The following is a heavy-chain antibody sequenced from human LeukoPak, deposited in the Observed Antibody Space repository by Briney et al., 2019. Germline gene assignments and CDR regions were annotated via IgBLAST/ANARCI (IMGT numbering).Heavy chain of an antibody. CDR2: ISAYNGNT. J-gene: IGHJ4*02. CDR1: GYTFSDYY. V-gene: IGHV1-18*04. Sequence: ASVKVSCKASGYTFSDYYMHWVRQAPGQGLEGMGWISAYNGNTNYAQKLQGRVTMTTDTSTSTAYMELRSLRSDDTAVYYCAREAEPYYYDSSGYYGYWGQGTLFTVSS. CDR3: AREAEPYYYDSSGYYGY. D-gene: IGHD3-22*01.